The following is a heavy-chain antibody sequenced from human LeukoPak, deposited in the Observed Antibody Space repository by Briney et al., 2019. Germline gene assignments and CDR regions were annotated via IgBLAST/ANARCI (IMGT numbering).Heavy chain of an antibody. CDR2: ISAYNGNT. J-gene: IGHJ3*02. V-gene: IGHV1-18*01. D-gene: IGHD2-15*01. Sequence: ASVKVSCKASGYTFTSYGISWVRQAPGQGLEWMGWISAYNGNTNYAQKPQGRVTMTTDTSTSTAYMELRSLRSDDTAVYYCARDQKDRDAFDIWGQGTMVTVSS. CDR3: ARDQKDRDAFDI. CDR1: GYTFTSYG.